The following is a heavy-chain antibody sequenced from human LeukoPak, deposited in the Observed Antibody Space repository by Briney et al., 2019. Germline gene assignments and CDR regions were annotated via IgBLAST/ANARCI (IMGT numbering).Heavy chain of an antibody. CDR2: IYTSGST. V-gene: IGHV4-61*02. CDR3: ARRKRTGYSSVWLGSHAFDI. CDR1: GGSISSGSYY. Sequence: SQTLSLTCTVSGGSISSGSYYWSWIRQPAGKGLEWIGRIYTSGSTNYNPSLKSRVTISVDTSKNQFSLKLSSVTAADTAVYYCARRKRTGYSSVWLGSHAFDIWGQGTMVTVSS. J-gene: IGHJ3*02. D-gene: IGHD6-19*01.